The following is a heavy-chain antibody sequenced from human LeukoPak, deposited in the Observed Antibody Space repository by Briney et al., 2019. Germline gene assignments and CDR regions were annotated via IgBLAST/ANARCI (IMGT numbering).Heavy chain of an antibody. Sequence: GASVKVSCKASGYIFTDNYMHWVRQTPGQGLEWIAWINPKTGATAYAQRFQGRITVTSDTSINTAYMDLSSLTSDDTAVFYCARDLTANIDSSYWGQGTLVIVSS. CDR1: GYIFTDNY. J-gene: IGHJ4*02. V-gene: IGHV1-2*02. CDR2: INPKTGAT. D-gene: IGHD4-11*01. CDR3: ARDLTANIDSSY.